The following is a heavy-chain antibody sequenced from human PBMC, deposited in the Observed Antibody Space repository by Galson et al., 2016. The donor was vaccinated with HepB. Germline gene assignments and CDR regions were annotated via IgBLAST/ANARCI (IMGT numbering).Heavy chain of an antibody. CDR3: ASPLSGVGRGAFDI. Sequence: SVKVSCKASGNTFTSYYMHWVRQAPGQGLEWMGIINTSGGSTSYAQKFTGRVTMTRDTSTSTVYMELSSLRSEDTAVYYCASPLSGVGRGAFDIWGQGTMVTVSS. CDR2: INTSGGST. V-gene: IGHV1-46*01. J-gene: IGHJ3*02. D-gene: IGHD7-27*01. CDR1: GNTFTSYY.